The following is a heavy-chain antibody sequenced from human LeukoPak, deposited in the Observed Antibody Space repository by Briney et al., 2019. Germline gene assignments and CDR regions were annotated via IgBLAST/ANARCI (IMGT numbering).Heavy chain of an antibody. Sequence: SETLSLTCTVSGGSISSYYWSWIRQPAGKGLEWIGLIYNSGSTKPNPSLKSRVTMSVDTSKNQFSLKLSSVTAADTAVYYGASCGGNCDPYYRDYMDVWGKGTTVTVSS. D-gene: IGHD2-21*01. CDR3: ASCGGNCDPYYRDYMDV. J-gene: IGHJ6*03. CDR2: IYNSGST. CDR1: GGSISSYY. V-gene: IGHV4-4*07.